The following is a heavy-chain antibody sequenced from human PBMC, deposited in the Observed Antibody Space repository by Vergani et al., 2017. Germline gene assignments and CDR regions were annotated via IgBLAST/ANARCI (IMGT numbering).Heavy chain of an antibody. V-gene: IGHV3-33*03. CDR3: AKDISYSGSYSPFDY. J-gene: IGHJ4*02. Sequence: VQLVESGGGLVQPGRSLRLSCAASGFTFSSYGMHWVRQAPGKGLEWVAVIWYDGSNKYYADSVKGRFTISRDNAKNSLYLQMNSLRAEDTALYYCAKDISYSGSYSPFDYWGQGTLVTVSS. CDR2: IWYDGSNK. CDR1: GFTFSSYG. D-gene: IGHD1-26*01.